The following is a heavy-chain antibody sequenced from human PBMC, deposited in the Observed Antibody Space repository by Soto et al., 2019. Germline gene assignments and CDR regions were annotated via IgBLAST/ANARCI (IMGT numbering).Heavy chain of an antibody. CDR2: IKSKTDGGTT. V-gene: IGHV3-15*01. Sequence: GSLLLACSASGFTFSNAWMSWVRQAPGKGLEWVGRIKSKTDGGTTDYAAPVKGRFTISRDDSKNTLYLQMNSLKTEDTAVYYCTTAVPPGDSSGYYYWGQGTLVTVYS. D-gene: IGHD3-22*01. J-gene: IGHJ4*02. CDR3: TTAVPPGDSSGYYY. CDR1: GFTFSNAW.